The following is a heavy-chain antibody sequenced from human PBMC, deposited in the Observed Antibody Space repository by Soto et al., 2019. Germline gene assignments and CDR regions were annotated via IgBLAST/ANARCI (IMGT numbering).Heavy chain of an antibody. J-gene: IGHJ4*02. D-gene: IGHD2-8*02. CDR3: VRDTEFTGTYDY. Sequence: QVQLQQSGPGLVKPSQTLSLTCTVFGGSLSSGNYYWSWIRQHPGKGLEWIGSIYYSGSTNYNPSLKSRVAMSVDTSKNQFSLRLSSVTAADTALYYCVRDTEFTGTYDYWGQGTLVTVSS. CDR1: GGSLSSGNYY. CDR2: IYYSGST. V-gene: IGHV4-31*03.